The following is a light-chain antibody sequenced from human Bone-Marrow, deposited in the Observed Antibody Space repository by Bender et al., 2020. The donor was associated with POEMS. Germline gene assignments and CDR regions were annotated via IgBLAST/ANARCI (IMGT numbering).Light chain of an antibody. CDR2: DVT. Sequence: QSALTQPASVSASPGQSLTISCTGTSSDIGAFPYVSWYQQHPGKAPKLLIYDVTKRPSGVPDRFSGSKSGNTASLTISGLQAEDEADYYCSSYTSSSTLVFGGGTKLTVL. CDR1: SSDIGAFPY. CDR3: SSYTSSSTLV. J-gene: IGLJ2*01. V-gene: IGLV2-14*03.